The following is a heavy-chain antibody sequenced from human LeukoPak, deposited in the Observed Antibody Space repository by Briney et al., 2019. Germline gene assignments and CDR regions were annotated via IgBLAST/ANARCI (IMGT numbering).Heavy chain of an antibody. CDR3: ARDPHREGYFDY. J-gene: IGHJ4*02. V-gene: IGHV4-4*07. Sequence: SETLSLTCSVSGDSISSYYWNWIRQPAGKGLEWIGRIYSSGTANDNPSLTSRVTMSVDMSKNQFSLKLTSVTAADTAVYYCARDPHREGYFDYWGQGTLVTVSS. CDR2: IYSSGTA. CDR1: GDSISSYY.